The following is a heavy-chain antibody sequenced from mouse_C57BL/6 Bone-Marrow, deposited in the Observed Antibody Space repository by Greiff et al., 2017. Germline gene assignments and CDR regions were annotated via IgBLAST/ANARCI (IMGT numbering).Heavy chain of an antibody. Sequence: VQLQQSGPELVKPGASVKISCKASGYAFSSSWMNWVKQRPGKGLEWIGRIYPGDGDTNYNGKFKGKATLTADKSSSTAYMQLSSLTSEDSAVYFCARYDYYGYYYAMEYGGQGTSVTVSS. V-gene: IGHV1-82*01. CDR1: GYAFSSSW. CDR2: IYPGDGDT. J-gene: IGHJ4*01. CDR3: ARYDYYGYYYAMEY. D-gene: IGHD1-1*01.